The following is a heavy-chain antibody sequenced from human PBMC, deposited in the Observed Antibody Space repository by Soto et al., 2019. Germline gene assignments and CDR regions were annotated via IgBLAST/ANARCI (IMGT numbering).Heavy chain of an antibody. CDR1: GGTFSSYA. D-gene: IGHD2-2*02. CDR3: ARGDIVVVPAAIRDYYGMDV. CDR2: IIPIFGTA. Sequence: SVKVSCKASGGTFSSYAISWVRQAPGQGLEWMGGIIPIFGTANYAQKFQGRVTITADESTSTAYMELSSLRSEDTAVYYCARGDIVVVPAAIRDYYGMDVWGQGTTVTVSS. V-gene: IGHV1-69*13. J-gene: IGHJ6*02.